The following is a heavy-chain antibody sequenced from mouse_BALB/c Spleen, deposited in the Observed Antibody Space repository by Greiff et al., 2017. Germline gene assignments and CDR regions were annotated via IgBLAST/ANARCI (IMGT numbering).Heavy chain of an antibody. V-gene: IGHV5-6-2*01. D-gene: IGHD1-1*01. J-gene: IGHJ4*01. CDR1: GFTFSSYY. CDR2: INSNGGST. CDR3: ARQTTDPEYAMDY. Sequence: EVKLVESGGGLVKPGGSLKLSCAASGFTFSSYYMSWVRQTPEKRLELVAAINSNGGSTYYPDTVKGRFTISRDNAKNTLYLQMSSLRSEDTAMYYCARQTTDPEYAMDYWGQGTSVTVSS.